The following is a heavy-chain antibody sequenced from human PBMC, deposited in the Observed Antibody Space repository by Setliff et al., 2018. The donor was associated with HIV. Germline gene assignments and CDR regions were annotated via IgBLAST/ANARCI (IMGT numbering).Heavy chain of an antibody. Sequence: GSLRLSCAASGFTFSDYYMSWIRQAPGKGLEWVSYISSSGSTIYYADSVKGRFTISRDNGKNSLYLQMNSLRAEDTAVYYCASSGYNYGGYYMDVWGKGTTVTVSS. J-gene: IGHJ6*03. CDR2: ISSSGSTI. V-gene: IGHV3-11*01. CDR3: ASSGYNYGGYYMDV. CDR1: GFTFSDYY. D-gene: IGHD5-18*01.